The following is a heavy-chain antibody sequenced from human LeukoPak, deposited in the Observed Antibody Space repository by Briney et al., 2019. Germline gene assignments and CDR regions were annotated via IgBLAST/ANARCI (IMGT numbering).Heavy chain of an antibody. D-gene: IGHD1-26*01. V-gene: IGHV3-49*03. CDR1: GFTFDDYT. CDR3: TRDFPIVGPTTPFDY. Sequence: PGGSLRLSCTASGFTFDDYTMNWFRQAPGKGLEWVGFIRSKGQGGTTEYAASVKGRFTISRDDSKSIAYLQMNSLKTEDTAVYYCTRDFPIVGPTTPFDYWGQGTLVTVSS. J-gene: IGHJ4*02. CDR2: IRSKGQGGTT.